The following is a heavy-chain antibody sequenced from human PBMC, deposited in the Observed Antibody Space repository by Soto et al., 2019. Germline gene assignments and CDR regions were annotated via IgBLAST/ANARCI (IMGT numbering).Heavy chain of an antibody. CDR3: WRAHEVDLFDS. Sequence: GGSLRLSCTASGFSFSSYTMNWVRQAPGKGLQWVASITNRGTHTYSADSVKGRFTISRDNDKNSLYLQMNNLRAEDTATYYCWRAHEVDLFDSCGRGSLVTVSS. CDR1: GFSFSSYT. CDR2: ITNRGTHT. J-gene: IGHJ5*01. D-gene: IGHD5-12*01. V-gene: IGHV3-21*06.